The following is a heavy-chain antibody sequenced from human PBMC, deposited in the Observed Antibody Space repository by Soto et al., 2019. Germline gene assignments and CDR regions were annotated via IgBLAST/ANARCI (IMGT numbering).Heavy chain of an antibody. D-gene: IGHD3-22*01. V-gene: IGHV4-59*01. CDR1: GGSISIYY. Sequence: SETLSLTCTVSGGSISIYYWTWIWQPPGKGLEWIGHIYYTGSTNYNPSLKSRVTVSVDTSKNQFSLKLSSVTAADTAVYYCARATYYYDRSGYLYYFDYWGQGTLVTVSS. CDR2: IYYTGST. J-gene: IGHJ4*02. CDR3: ARATYYYDRSGYLYYFDY.